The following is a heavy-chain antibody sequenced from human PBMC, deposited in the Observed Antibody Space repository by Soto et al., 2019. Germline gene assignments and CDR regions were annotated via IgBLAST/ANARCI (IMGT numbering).Heavy chain of an antibody. CDR3: ARSMTTVVTLDY. J-gene: IGHJ4*02. CDR2: IYYSGST. V-gene: IGHV4-39*01. D-gene: IGHD4-17*01. CDR1: GGSISSSSYY. Sequence: QLQLQESGPGLVKPSETLSLTCTVSGGSISSSSYYWGWIRQPPGKGLEWIGSIYYSGSTYYNPSLKSRAXXXVXTSKNQFSLKLSSVTAADTAVYYCARSMTTVVTLDYWGQGTLVTVSS.